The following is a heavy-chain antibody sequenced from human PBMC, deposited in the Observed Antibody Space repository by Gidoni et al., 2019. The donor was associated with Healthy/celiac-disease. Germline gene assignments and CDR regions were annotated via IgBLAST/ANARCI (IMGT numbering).Heavy chain of an antibody. Sequence: QVQLVQSGAEVKKPGASVKVSCTASGYTFTGSYMHWVRQAPGQGLEWMGWINPNSGGTNYAQKFQGRVTMTRDTSISTAYMELSRLRSDDTAVYYCARGVTSGSYHDGAFDIWGQGTMVTVSS. D-gene: IGHD1-26*01. V-gene: IGHV1-2*02. J-gene: IGHJ3*02. CDR3: ARGVTSGSYHDGAFDI. CDR2: INPNSGGT. CDR1: GYTFTGSY.